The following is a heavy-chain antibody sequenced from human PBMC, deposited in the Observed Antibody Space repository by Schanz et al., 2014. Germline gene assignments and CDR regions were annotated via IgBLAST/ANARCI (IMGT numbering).Heavy chain of an antibody. D-gene: IGHD1-26*01. J-gene: IGHJ4*02. Sequence: EVQLVESGGGLVQPGRSLRLSCAASGFTFDDYAIHWVRQAPGKGLEWVSGISWNSGGIGYADSVKGRFTISRDNAKNSLFLLMSSLRAEDSAVYYCARGARQYSGSYSPSDYWGQGTLVTVSS. CDR1: GFTFDDYA. CDR2: ISWNSGGI. V-gene: IGHV3-9*01. CDR3: ARGARQYSGSYSPSDY.